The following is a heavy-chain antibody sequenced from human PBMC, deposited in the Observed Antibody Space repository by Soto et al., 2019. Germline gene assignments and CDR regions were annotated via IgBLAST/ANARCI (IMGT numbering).Heavy chain of an antibody. CDR1: GFSLSTSGLG. Sequence: QITLKESGPTLVKPTQTLTLTCNFSGFSLSTSGLGVGWIRQPPGKALEWLALIYWDDDDRYSPSLKRRLSITKDAPQNPVVLTLTNLYRADTGAYFCTLVIRGVIWSWGQGTLVSVSS. CDR2: IYWDDDD. J-gene: IGHJ4*02. V-gene: IGHV2-5*02. CDR3: TLVIRGVIWS. D-gene: IGHD3-10*01.